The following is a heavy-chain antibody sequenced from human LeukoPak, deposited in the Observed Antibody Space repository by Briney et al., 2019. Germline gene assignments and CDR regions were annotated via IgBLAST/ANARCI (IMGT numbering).Heavy chain of an antibody. Sequence: SETLSLTCAVSGGSFSGYYRSWIRQPPGKGLEWIGEINHSGSTNYNPSLKSRVTISVDTSKNQFYLKLSSVTAADPAVYYCPRGCHCSRTSCYRPTRTSCPHTGWFDPWGQGTLVTVSS. CDR2: INHSGST. V-gene: IGHV4-34*01. J-gene: IGHJ5*02. CDR3: PRGCHCSRTSCYRPTRTSCPHTGWFDP. CDR1: GGSFSGYY. D-gene: IGHD2-2*02.